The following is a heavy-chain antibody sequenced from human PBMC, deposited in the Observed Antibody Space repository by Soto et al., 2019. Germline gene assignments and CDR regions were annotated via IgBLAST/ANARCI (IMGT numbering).Heavy chain of an antibody. V-gene: IGHV1-58*01. CDR2: IDGGSGNE. CDR1: GGTLHRSA. CDR3: AAEVGGDLYGVARH. D-gene: IGHD4-17*01. J-gene: IGHJ4*02. Sequence: AVQVPCKPYGGTLHRSAVHRVRQAPGQRLKGIGWIDGGSGNENYAQIDQERVTISRDMSTSTAYMELTSLRPEDTAVYYCAAEVGGDLYGVARHRGPGALVTV.